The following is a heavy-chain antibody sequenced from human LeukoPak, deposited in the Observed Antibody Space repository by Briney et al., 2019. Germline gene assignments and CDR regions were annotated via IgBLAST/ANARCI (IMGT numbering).Heavy chain of an antibody. CDR2: IYYSGST. J-gene: IGHJ3*02. Sequence: SETLSLTCTVSGGSISSYYWSWIRQPPGKGLEWIGYIYYSGSTNYNPSLKSRVTISVDTSKNQFSLKLSSVTAADTAVYYCARTYGSGSNDDAFDIWGQGTMVTVSS. D-gene: IGHD3-10*01. CDR3: ARTYGSGSNDDAFDI. CDR1: GGSISSYY. V-gene: IGHV4-59*01.